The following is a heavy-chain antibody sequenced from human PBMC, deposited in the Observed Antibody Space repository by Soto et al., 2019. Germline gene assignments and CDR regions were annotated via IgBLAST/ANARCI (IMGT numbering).Heavy chain of an antibody. V-gene: IGHV3-33*01. Sequence: GGSLRLSCAASGFTCSSYGMHWVRQAPGKGLEWVAVIWYDGSNKYYADSVKGRFTISRDNSENTLYLQMNSLRAEDTAVYYCARDQGVGYFDYWGQGTLVTVSS. CDR2: IWYDGSNK. CDR3: ARDQGVGYFDY. J-gene: IGHJ4*02. D-gene: IGHD3-16*01. CDR1: GFTCSSYG.